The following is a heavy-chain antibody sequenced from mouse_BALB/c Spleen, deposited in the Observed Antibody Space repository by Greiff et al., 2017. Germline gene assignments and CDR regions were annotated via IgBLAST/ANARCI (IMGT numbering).Heavy chain of an antibody. J-gene: IGHJ1*01. CDR3: ARDIPYYYGSSYWYFDV. V-gene: IGHV7-3*02. D-gene: IGHD1-1*01. Sequence: EVNVVESGGGLVQPGGSLRLSCATSGFTFTDYYMSWVRQPPGKALEWLGFIRNKANGYTTEYSASVKGRFTISRDNSQSILYLQMNTLRAEDSATYYCARDIPYYYGSSYWYFDVWGAGTTVTVSS. CDR2: IRNKANGYTT. CDR1: GFTFTDYY.